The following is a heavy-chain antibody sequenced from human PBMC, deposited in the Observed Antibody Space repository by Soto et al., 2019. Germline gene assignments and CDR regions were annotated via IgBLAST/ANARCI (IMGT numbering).Heavy chain of an antibody. J-gene: IGHJ4*02. CDR2: IFPSGPT. V-gene: IGHV4-30-2*01. CDR1: GGSLSGATYS. Sequence: PSETLSLTCGVSGGSLSGATYSWNWIRQPPGKGLEWIGYIFPSGPTYYNPSLKSRVTISIDVSKNQFSLSLRSLTAADTAVYYCARSREFDYWSQGTLVTVSS. CDR3: ARSREFDY.